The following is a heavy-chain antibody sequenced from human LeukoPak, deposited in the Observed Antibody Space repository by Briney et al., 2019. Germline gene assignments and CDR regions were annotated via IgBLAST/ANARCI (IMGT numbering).Heavy chain of an antibody. V-gene: IGHV4-34*01. CDR3: ARGPAHYYGSGSYYPSRNYYYGMDV. Sequence: SETLSLTCAVYGGSFSGYYWGWIRQPPGKGLEWIGEINHSGSTNYNPSLKSRVTISVDTSKNQFSLKLSSVTAADTAVYYCARGPAHYYGSGSYYPSRNYYYGMDVWGQGTTVTVSS. D-gene: IGHD3-10*01. CDR1: GGSFSGYY. J-gene: IGHJ6*02. CDR2: INHSGST.